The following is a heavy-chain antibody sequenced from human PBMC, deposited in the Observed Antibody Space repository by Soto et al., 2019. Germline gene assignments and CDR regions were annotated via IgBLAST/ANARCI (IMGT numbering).Heavy chain of an antibody. J-gene: IGHJ4*02. CDR3: ARTVIGGFDY. CDR2: INYSGST. V-gene: IGHV4-59*01. D-gene: IGHD3-16*02. Sequence: SETLSLTWTVSGGSISSDYWSWIRQPPGKGLEWIAYINYSGSTNYNPSLKSRVAISGDTSKNQFSLKLSSVTAADTVVYYRARTVIGGFDYWGQGTLVTVSS. CDR1: GGSISSDY.